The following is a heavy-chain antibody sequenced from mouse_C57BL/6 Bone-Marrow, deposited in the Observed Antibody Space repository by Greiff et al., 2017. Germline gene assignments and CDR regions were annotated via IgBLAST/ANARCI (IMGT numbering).Heavy chain of an antibody. CDR1: GYNFNSYC. CDR3: TIIYGSSLGWYFDM. V-gene: IGHV1-74*01. CDR2: IHPSDSDT. Sequence: QVQLQQSGAELVKPGASVKVSCKASGYNFNSYCMHWVKQRPGQGLEWIGRIHPSDSDTNYNQKFKGKATLTVDKSSSTAYMQLSSLTSGDTAAYDGTIIYGSSLGWYFDMWGTGTAVTVSA. J-gene: IGHJ1*03. D-gene: IGHD1-1*01.